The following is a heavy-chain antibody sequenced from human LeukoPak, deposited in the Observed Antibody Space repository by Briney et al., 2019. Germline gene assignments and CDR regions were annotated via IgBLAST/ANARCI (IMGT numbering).Heavy chain of an antibody. D-gene: IGHD2-2*01. J-gene: IGHJ2*01. Sequence: SVTLSLTCTVSGGSISSSSYYWGWIRQPPGKGLEWIGSIYYSGSTYYNPSLKSRVTISVDTSKNQFSLKLSSVTAADTAVYYCASLDPSRYFDLWGRGTLVTVSS. CDR1: GGSISSSSYY. CDR3: ASLDPSRYFDL. V-gene: IGHV4-39*01. CDR2: IYYSGST.